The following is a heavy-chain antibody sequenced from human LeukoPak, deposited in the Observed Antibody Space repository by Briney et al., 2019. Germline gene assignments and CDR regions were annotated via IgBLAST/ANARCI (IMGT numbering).Heavy chain of an antibody. CDR1: GYTFNTYL. J-gene: IGHJ4*02. CDR3: ATLATPGRDGYNV. CDR2: IYPGDSDT. Sequence: GESLKISCKGSGYTFNTYLIVWVRQMPGKGLEWMGIIYPGDSDTRYSPSFQGQVTISADKSISTAYLQWSSLKASDTAMYYCATLATPGRDGYNVWGQGTLVTVSS. D-gene: IGHD5-24*01. V-gene: IGHV5-51*01.